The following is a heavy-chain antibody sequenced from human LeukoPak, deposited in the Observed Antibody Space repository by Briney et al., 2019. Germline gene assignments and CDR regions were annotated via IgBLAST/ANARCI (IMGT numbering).Heavy chain of an antibody. CDR1: GTTFNIYA. J-gene: IGHJ5*02. CDR3: ARDGCSSTSCYRWFDP. CDR2: ISNDGSHE. D-gene: IGHD2-2*01. Sequence: GGSLRLSCAASGTTFNIYALHWFRQGPGKRLEWVAVISNDGSHEEYADSVKGRFILSRDNTKNTMYLQMNGLRTEDSGVYYCARDGCSSTSCYRWFDPWGQGTLVTVSS. V-gene: IGHV3-30*01.